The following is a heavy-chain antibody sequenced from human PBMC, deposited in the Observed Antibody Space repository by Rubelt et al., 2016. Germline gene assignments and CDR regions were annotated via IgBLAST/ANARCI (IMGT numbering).Heavy chain of an antibody. CDR3: AHRRTAMANGDAFDI. CDR1: GFSLSTTGMC. Sequence: QVTLRESGPALVKPTQTHTLTCTFSGFSLSTTGMCVSWIRQPPGKALEWLARIDWDDDKYYSTSLKSRLTITKDTSKNQVVLTMTNMDPVDTATYYCAHRRTAMANGDAFDIWGQGTMVTVSS. V-gene: IGHV2-70*15. CDR2: IDWDDDK. J-gene: IGHJ3*02. D-gene: IGHD5-18*01.